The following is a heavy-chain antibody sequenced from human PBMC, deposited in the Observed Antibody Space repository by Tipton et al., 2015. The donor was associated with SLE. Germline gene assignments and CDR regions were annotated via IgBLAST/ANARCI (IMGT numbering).Heavy chain of an antibody. J-gene: IGHJ6*02. CDR3: ALSGIQLWFDYYGMDV. CDR2: ISYDGSNK. CDR1: GFTFSSYA. V-gene: IGHV3-30-3*01. Sequence: SLRLSCAASGFTFSSYAMHWVRQAPGKGLEWVAVISYDGSNKYYADSVKGRFTISRDNSKNTLYLQMNSLRAEDTAVYYCALSGIQLWFDYYGMDVWGQGTTVTVSS. D-gene: IGHD5-18*01.